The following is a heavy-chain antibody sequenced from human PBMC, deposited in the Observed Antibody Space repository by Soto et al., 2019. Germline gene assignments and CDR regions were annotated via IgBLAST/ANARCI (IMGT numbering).Heavy chain of an antibody. CDR3: ARLLYDSRLNYLYFDH. V-gene: IGHV4-4*02. D-gene: IGHD3-22*01. CDR1: GVSISSGNW. J-gene: IGHJ4*02. Sequence: SSETLSLTCDVSGVSISSGNWWSWVRQPPGNGLEWIAEVYNDGSANYHPSLESRATISVDRSKNQFSLRLSSVTAADTGQYYCARLLYDSRLNYLYFDHWGQVTLVIVSS. CDR2: VYNDGSA.